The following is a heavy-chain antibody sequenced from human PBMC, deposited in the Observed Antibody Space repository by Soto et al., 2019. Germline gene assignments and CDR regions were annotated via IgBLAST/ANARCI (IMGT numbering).Heavy chain of an antibody. CDR3: VTYDFIWGSYRVRWAY. CDR2: IKSETDGGTT. D-gene: IGHD3-16*02. Sequence: EVQLAESGGGLVNPGGSLRLSCVASGFPFSYSWMSWVRQAPGKGLEWVARIKSETDGGTTDYAAPVEGRFTISRDDSKNKLNLQMNSLKTEDTAVYYCVTYDFIWGSYRVRWAYWGQGTLGTVSS. V-gene: IGHV3-15*01. CDR1: GFPFSYSW. J-gene: IGHJ4*02.